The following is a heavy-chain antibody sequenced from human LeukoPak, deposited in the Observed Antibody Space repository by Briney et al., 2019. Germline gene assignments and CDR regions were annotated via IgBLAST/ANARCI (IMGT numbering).Heavy chain of an antibody. Sequence: GGSLRLSCAPSGFTFRNYGMHWVRQAPGKGLEWVSGLWYDGRNKAYADSVKGRFTISRDNSENMLYLQMNSLRDEDTAVYYCARGLMTQNTYCDLWGQGTLVTVSS. D-gene: IGHD2-8*01. CDR1: GFTFRNYG. J-gene: IGHJ4*02. CDR2: LWYDGRNK. V-gene: IGHV3-33*01. CDR3: ARGLMTQNTYCDL.